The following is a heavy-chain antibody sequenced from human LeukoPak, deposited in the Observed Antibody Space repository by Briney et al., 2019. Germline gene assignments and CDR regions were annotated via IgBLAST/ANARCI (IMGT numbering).Heavy chain of an antibody. CDR1: GYIFTGYY. J-gene: IGHJ4*02. Sequence: ASVKVSCKASGYIFTGYYIHWVRQAPGQGLEWMGWINPHSGDTNYAQKFQGRVTMTRDTSISTAYMELSRLRSDDTAVYYCARDPITMVRGVIILEYYFDYWGQGTLVTVSS. CDR2: INPHSGDT. CDR3: ARDPITMVRGVIILEYYFDY. V-gene: IGHV1-2*02. D-gene: IGHD3-10*01.